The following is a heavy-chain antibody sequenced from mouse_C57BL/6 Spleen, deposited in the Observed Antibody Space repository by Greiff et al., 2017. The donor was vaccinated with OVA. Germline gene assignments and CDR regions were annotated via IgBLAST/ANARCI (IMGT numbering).Heavy chain of an antibody. V-gene: IGHV1-50*01. CDR2: IDPSDSYT. J-gene: IGHJ4*01. Sequence: QVQLKQPGAELVKPGASVKLSCKASGYTFTSYWMQWVKQRPGQGLEWIGEIDPSDSYTNYNQKFKGKATLTVDTSSSTAYMQLSSLTSEDSAVYYCARKAFPYAMDYWGQGTSVTVSS. CDR1: GYTFTSYW. CDR3: ARKAFPYAMDY.